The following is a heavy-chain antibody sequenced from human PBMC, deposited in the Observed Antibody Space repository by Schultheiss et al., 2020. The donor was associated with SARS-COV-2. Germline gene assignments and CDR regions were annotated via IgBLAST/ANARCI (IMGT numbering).Heavy chain of an antibody. CDR2: TRPDGSED. Sequence: GESLKISCAASGFTFGYYWMTWVRQAPGKGLEWLANTRPDGSEDFYVDSVKGRFTISRDNAKNSLYLQMNSLRVEDTAMYYCARDGFHSGRDYWGQGTLVTVSS. J-gene: IGHJ4*02. CDR3: ARDGFHSGRDY. CDR1: GFTFGYYW. D-gene: IGHD6-19*01. V-gene: IGHV3-7*03.